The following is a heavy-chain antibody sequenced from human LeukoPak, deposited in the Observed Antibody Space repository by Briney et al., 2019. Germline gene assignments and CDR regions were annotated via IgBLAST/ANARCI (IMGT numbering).Heavy chain of an antibody. V-gene: IGHV3-30-3*01. D-gene: IGHD4-23*01. CDR3: AKAPSFALYGGPSFDY. CDR2: ISYDGSNK. J-gene: IGHJ4*02. CDR1: GFTFSSYA. Sequence: PGGSLRLSCAASGFTFSSYAMHWVRQAPGKGLEWVAVISYDGSNKYYADSVKGRFTISRDNSKNTLYLQMNSLRAEDTAVYYCAKAPSFALYGGPSFDYWGQGTLVTVSS.